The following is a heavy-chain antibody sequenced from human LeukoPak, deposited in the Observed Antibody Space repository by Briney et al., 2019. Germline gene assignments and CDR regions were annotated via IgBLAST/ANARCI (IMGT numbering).Heavy chain of an antibody. Sequence: SETLSLTCAVSGGSISSSSTNCWTWVRQPPGKGLEWIGEIYHSGATNYNPSLKSRVTMLLDRSKNQFSLRLNSVTAADTAVYYCARNGGNSDYDYWGQGTLVTVSA. V-gene: IGHV4-4*02. J-gene: IGHJ4*02. CDR1: GGSISSSSTNC. CDR3: ARNGGNSDYDY. CDR2: IYHSGAT. D-gene: IGHD4-23*01.